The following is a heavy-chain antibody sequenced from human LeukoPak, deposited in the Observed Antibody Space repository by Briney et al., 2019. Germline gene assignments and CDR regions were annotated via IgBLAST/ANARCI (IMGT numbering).Heavy chain of an antibody. D-gene: IGHD5-18*01. V-gene: IGHV3-66*01. CDR1: RLTVSSNY. CDR2: FYNGINT. CDR3: ARVGSGNTYGYADY. J-gene: IGHJ4*02. Sequence: GGSLRLSCAAARLTVSSNYMTWVRQAPGEGLEWVSVFYNGINTYYADSVKGRFTTSRDNSKNTLYLQMNSLRVEDTAVYFCARVGSGNTYGYADYWGQGTLVTVSS.